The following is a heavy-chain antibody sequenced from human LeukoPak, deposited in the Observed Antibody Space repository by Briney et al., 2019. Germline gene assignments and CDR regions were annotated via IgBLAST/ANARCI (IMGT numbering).Heavy chain of an antibody. CDR1: GFTFSSYA. V-gene: IGHV3-23*01. D-gene: IGHD3-3*01. CDR2: ISGSGGST. CDR3: AKVGRFLEWLLPPFDY. Sequence: GGSLRLSCAASGFTFSSYAMSWVRQAPGKGLEWVSAISGSGGSTYYADSVKGRFTISRDNPKNTLYLQMNSLRAEDTAVYYCAKVGRFLEWLLPPFDYWGQGTLVTVSS. J-gene: IGHJ4*02.